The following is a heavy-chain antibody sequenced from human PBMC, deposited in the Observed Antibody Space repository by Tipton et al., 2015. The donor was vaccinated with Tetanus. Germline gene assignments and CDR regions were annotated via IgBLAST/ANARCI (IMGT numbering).Heavy chain of an antibody. CDR1: GFTFSNAW. J-gene: IGHJ1*01. V-gene: IGHV3-15*01. D-gene: IGHD4-17*01. CDR2: IKSKTDGGTT. CDR3: TTDPGDYEDFQH. Sequence: SLRLSCAASGFTFSNAWMSWVRQAPGKGLEWVGRIKSKTDGGTTDYAAPVKGRFTISRDDSKNTLYLQMNSLKTEDTAVYYCTTDPGDYEDFQHWGQGTLVTVSS.